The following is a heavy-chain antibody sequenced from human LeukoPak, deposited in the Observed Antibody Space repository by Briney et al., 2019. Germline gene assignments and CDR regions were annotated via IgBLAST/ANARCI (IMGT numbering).Heavy chain of an antibody. Sequence: ASVKVSCKTSGYSASDYYMHWVRQAPGQGLEWMGWINPNTGGTKYAQEFQGRVTMTRDTSISTAYMELSRLRSDDTAVYYCARDLYVGATAFDYWGQGTLVTVSS. V-gene: IGHV1-2*02. CDR2: INPNTGGT. CDR1: GYSASDYY. J-gene: IGHJ4*02. CDR3: ARDLYVGATAFDY. D-gene: IGHD1-26*01.